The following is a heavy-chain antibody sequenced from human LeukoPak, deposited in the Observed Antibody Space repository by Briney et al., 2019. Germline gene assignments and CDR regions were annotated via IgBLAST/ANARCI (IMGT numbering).Heavy chain of an antibody. CDR1: GYTFTSNY. Sequence: ASVTVSFTASGYTFTSNYIHWVRQAPGQGLEWMGMIYPRDGSTSYAQKFQGRVTVTRDTSTSTVHMELSGLRSEDTAVYYCARDQEGFDYWGQGTLVTVSS. CDR2: IYPRDGST. J-gene: IGHJ4*02. CDR3: ARDQEGFDY. V-gene: IGHV1-46*01.